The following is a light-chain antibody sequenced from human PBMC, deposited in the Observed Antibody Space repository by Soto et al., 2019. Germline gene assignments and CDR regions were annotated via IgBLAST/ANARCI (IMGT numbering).Light chain of an antibody. CDR2: DTN. CDR3: LVSYNNYRV. Sequence: QAVVTQEPSLTVSPGGTVTLTCGSRTGPVTTGHFPYWFQQKPGQAPRTLIYDTNNKHSWTPAHFSASLLGGKAALTLSGAQPEDEAEYYCLVSYNNYRVFGGGTKLTVL. V-gene: IGLV7-46*01. CDR1: TGPVTTGHF. J-gene: IGLJ2*01.